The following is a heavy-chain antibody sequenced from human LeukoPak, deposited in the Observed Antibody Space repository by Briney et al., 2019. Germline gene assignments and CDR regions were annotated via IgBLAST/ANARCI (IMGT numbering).Heavy chain of an antibody. V-gene: IGHV3-15*01. CDR1: GFTFSNAW. CDR3: TTGGSSWYYFDY. J-gene: IGHJ4*02. CDR2: IKSKTDGGTT. Sequence: GGSLRLSCAASGFTFSNAWMSWVRQAPGKGLEWVGRIKSKTDGGTTDYAAPVKGRFTISRDDSKNTLYLQMNSLKTEDTAVYYRTTGGSSWYYFDYWGQGTLVTVSS. D-gene: IGHD6-13*01.